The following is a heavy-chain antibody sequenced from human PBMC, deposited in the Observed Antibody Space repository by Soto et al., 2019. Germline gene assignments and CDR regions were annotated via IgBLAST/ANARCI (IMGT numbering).Heavy chain of an antibody. CDR2: IYPGDSDT. CDR1: GYSFTSYW. V-gene: IGHV5-51*01. J-gene: IGHJ4*02. D-gene: IGHD2-2*01. Sequence: GESLKISCKGSGYSFTSYWIGWVRQMPGKGLEWMGIIYPGDSDTRYSPSFQGQVIISADKSISHAYLQWSSLKASDTAMYYCARAEIVLTPAAILGVAGFDYWGQGTLVTVSS. CDR3: ARAEIVLTPAAILGVAGFDY.